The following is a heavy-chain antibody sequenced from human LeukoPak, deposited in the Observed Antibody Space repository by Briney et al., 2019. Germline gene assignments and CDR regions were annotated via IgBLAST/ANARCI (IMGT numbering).Heavy chain of an antibody. D-gene: IGHD2-2*01. CDR2: INPNSGGT. V-gene: IGHV1-2*02. CDR3: ARGPRYCSSTSCSEYYYMDV. Sequence: ASVKVSCKASGYTFTGYYMHWVRQAPGQGLEWMGWINPNSGGTNYAQKFQGRVTMTRDTSISTAYMELSRLRSDDTAVYYCARGPRYCSSTSCSEYYYMDVWGKGTTVTVSS. CDR1: GYTFTGYY. J-gene: IGHJ6*03.